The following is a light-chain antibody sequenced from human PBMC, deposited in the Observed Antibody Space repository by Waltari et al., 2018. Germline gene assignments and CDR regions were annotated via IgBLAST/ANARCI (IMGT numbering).Light chain of an antibody. J-gene: IGLJ2*01. Sequence: QSALTPPASVSVSPGQSSTISCTGTISDVGTSNLVSCYQRHPGKAPKRIIYEDNKRPSGVSDRLSGSKSGNTASLTISGLQAEDEADYYCCTYVGRTTFHVTFGGGTKLTVL. CDR2: EDN. CDR1: ISDVGTSNL. V-gene: IGLV2-23*02. CDR3: CTYVGRTTFHVT.